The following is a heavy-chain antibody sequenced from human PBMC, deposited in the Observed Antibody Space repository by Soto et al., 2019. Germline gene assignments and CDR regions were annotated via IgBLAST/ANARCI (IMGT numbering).Heavy chain of an antibody. CDR1: GFTFSSCA. CDR3: VKDRSDTWSFDY. CDR2: VSHDGSLY. J-gene: IGHJ4*02. Sequence: LRLSCAASGFTFSSCAMHWVRQVPGKGLEWLAVVSHDGSLYPYADSVKGRFSISRDNSRKTLYLQMNSLRPEDTAVYYCVKDRSDTWSFDYWGQGTLVTVSS. V-gene: IGHV3-30*18. D-gene: IGHD2-8*02.